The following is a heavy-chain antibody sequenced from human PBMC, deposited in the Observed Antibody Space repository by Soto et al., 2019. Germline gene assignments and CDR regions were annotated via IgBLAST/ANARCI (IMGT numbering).Heavy chain of an antibody. J-gene: IGHJ6*02. CDR3: ARVSWREKYGMDV. V-gene: IGHV3-11*01. CDR2: ITFSGNTV. CDR1: GFTFSDSY. Sequence: LRLSCAAAGFTFSDSYMSWIRQAPGKGLEWISYITFSGNTVYYADSLKGRFTISRDNAKNSLYLQMNRLRAEDTAVYYCARVSWREKYGMDVWGQGTTVTVSS.